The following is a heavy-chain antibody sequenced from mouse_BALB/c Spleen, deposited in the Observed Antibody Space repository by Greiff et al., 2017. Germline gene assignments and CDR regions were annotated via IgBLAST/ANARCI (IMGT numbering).Heavy chain of an antibody. D-gene: IGHD2-14*01. Sequence: EVMLVESGGGLVKPGGSLKLSCAASGFTFSSYTMSWVRQTPEKRLEWVATISSGGSYTYYPDSVKGRFTISRDNAKNTLYLQMSSLKSEDTAMYYCTRDDYYRYDGYAMDYWGQGTSVTVSS. V-gene: IGHV5-6-4*01. J-gene: IGHJ4*01. CDR3: TRDDYYRYDGYAMDY. CDR2: ISSGGSYT. CDR1: GFTFSSYT.